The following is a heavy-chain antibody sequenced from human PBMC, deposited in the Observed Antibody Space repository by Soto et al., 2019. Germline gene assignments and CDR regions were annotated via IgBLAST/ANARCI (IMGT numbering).Heavy chain of an antibody. J-gene: IGHJ4*02. CDR1: GSSFSSYA. V-gene: IGHV3-23*01. CDR3: AKDSEAVAGPY. D-gene: IGHD6-19*01. Sequence: PGGSLRLSCAVSGSSFSSYAMSWVRQAPGKGLEWVSGISGGGGSTDYADSVKGRFTITRDNSMNTLYLQLNSLRAEVTAVYYCAKDSEAVAGPYWGQGTLVTVSS. CDR2: ISGGGGST.